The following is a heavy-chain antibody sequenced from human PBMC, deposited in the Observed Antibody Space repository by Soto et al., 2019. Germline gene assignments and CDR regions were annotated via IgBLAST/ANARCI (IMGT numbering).Heavy chain of an antibody. CDR1: GFTFSSYS. CDR2: ISSSSIII. J-gene: IGHJ5*02. CDR3: AREVGDLHLFDP. V-gene: IGHV3-48*01. D-gene: IGHD4-17*01. Sequence: EVLLVESGGGLVQPGGSLRHSCAASGFTFSSYSMNWVRQDPGKGLEWVSYISSSSIIIYYADSVKGRFTISRDKAMNSRYLKINILSGEDTAVNYCAREVGDLHLFDPWGHGPLVTVAS.